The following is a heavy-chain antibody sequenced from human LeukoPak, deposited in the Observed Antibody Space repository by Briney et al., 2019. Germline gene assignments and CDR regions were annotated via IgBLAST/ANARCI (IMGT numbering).Heavy chain of an antibody. D-gene: IGHD4-17*01. CDR2: IYYSGST. V-gene: IGHV4-59*01. J-gene: IGHJ4*02. Sequence: SETLSLTCTVSGGSISSYYWGWIRQPPGKGLEWIGSIYYSGSTNYNPSLKSRVTISVDTPKNQFSLKLSSVTAADTAVYYCARFGDYGDGFDYWGQGILVTVPS. CDR3: ARFGDYGDGFDY. CDR1: GGSISSYY.